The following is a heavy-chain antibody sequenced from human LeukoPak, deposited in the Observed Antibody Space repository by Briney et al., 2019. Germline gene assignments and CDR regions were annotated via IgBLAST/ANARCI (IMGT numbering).Heavy chain of an antibody. CDR1: GFTFSTYR. Sequence: GGSLRLSCAVSGFTFSTYRMNWVRQAPGMGLEWVSYISSSSSITYYADSVKGRFTISRDNSKNTLYLQMNSLRAEDTAVYYCARDWNTAMADPWGQGTLVTVSS. V-gene: IGHV3-48*01. CDR3: ARDWNTAMADP. CDR2: ISSSSSIT. J-gene: IGHJ5*02. D-gene: IGHD5-18*01.